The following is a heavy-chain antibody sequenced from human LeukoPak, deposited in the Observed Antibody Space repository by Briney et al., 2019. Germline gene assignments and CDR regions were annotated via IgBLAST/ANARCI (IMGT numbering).Heavy chain of an antibody. V-gene: IGHV3-23*01. CDR1: GFTFSTYA. CDR3: AKAPRVRGGRYYYYYYMDV. CDR2: ISGTGGST. D-gene: IGHD3-16*01. J-gene: IGHJ6*03. Sequence: GGSLRLSCAASGFTFSTYAMTWVRQAPGKGLEWVSLISGTGGSTYYADSVKGRFTISRDNSKNTLYLQMNSLRAEDTAVYYCAKAPRVRGGRYYYYYYMDVWGKGTTVTISS.